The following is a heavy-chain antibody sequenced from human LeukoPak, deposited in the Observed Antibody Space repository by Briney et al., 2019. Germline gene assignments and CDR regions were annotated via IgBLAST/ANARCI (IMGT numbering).Heavy chain of an antibody. CDR2: MNSDGSSI. CDR1: GFTFSSYW. V-gene: IGHV3-74*01. CDR3: ARDPTWDLTLDH. D-gene: IGHD1-26*01. Sequence: GGSLRLSCVASGFTFSSYWMHWVRQAPGKGLVWVSSMNSDGSSIYYIDSVKGRFTISRDNAKNTLYLQMNSLRAEDTAVYYCARDPTWDLTLDHWGRGTLVTVSA. J-gene: IGHJ4*02.